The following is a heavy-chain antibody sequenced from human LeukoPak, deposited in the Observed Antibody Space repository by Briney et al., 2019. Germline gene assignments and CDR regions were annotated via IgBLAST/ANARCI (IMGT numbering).Heavy chain of an antibody. Sequence: SETLSLTCTVSGYSISSGYYWGWIRQPPGKGLEWIGNIYHTGSTYYNPSLKSRVTISVDTSKNQFSLKLSSVTAADTAVYYCARRISRITMIPGWFDPWGQGTLVTVSS. J-gene: IGHJ5*02. CDR2: IYHTGST. CDR1: GYSISSGYY. CDR3: ARRISRITMIPGWFDP. D-gene: IGHD3-22*01. V-gene: IGHV4-38-2*02.